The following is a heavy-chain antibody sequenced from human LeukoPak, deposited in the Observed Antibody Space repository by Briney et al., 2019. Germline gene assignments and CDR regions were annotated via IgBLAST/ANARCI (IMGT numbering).Heavy chain of an antibody. Sequence: SVKVSCKASGGTFSSYAISWVRQAPGQGLEWMGGIIPIFGTANYAQKFQGRVTITADESTSTAYMELSSLRSEDTAVYYCASPVGGRFSYYFDYWGQGTLVTVSS. CDR2: IIPIFGTA. CDR1: GGTFSSYA. CDR3: ASPVGGRFSYYFDY. D-gene: IGHD3-16*01. J-gene: IGHJ4*02. V-gene: IGHV1-69*13.